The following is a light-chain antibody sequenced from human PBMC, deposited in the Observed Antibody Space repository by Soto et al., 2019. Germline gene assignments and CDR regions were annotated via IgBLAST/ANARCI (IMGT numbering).Light chain of an antibody. Sequence: DIQMTQSPSSLSASVGDRVTITCQASQDISKYLNWYQQKPGKAPKLLIYDASNLETGVPSRFSGSGSETDFIFSSSSPQHDDIEYYYCQQYKHLLSFGPGTKVDIK. CDR3: QQYKHLLS. J-gene: IGKJ3*01. CDR1: QDISKY. CDR2: DAS. V-gene: IGKV1-33*01.